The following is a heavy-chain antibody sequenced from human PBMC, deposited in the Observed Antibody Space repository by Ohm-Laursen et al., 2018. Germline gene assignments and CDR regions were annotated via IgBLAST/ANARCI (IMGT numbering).Heavy chain of an antibody. CDR1: GFTFSDYY. CDR2: ISSSGSTI. Sequence: SLRLSCAASGFTFSDYYMSWIRQAPGKGLEWVSYISSSGSTIYYADSVKGRFTISRDNAKNSLYLQMSSLRADDTAVYYCARDAGDALRLLEIDYWGQGTLVTVSS. J-gene: IGHJ4*02. D-gene: IGHD3-3*01. CDR3: ARDAGDALRLLEIDY. V-gene: IGHV3-11*04.